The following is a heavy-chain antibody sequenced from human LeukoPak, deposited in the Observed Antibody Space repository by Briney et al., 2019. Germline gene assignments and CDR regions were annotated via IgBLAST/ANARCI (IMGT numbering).Heavy chain of an antibody. Sequence: SETLSPTCTVSGGPISSYYWSWIRQPPGKGLEWIGYIYYSGSTNYNPSLKSRVTISVDTSKNQFSLKLSSVTAADTAVFYCARGGYYDYFDYWGQGTLVTVSS. V-gene: IGHV4-59*01. D-gene: IGHD3-3*01. CDR3: ARGGYYDYFDY. CDR2: IYYSGST. J-gene: IGHJ4*02. CDR1: GGPISSYY.